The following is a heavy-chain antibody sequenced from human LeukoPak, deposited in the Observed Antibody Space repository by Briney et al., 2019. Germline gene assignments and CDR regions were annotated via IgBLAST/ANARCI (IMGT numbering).Heavy chain of an antibody. CDR3: ASLVSSGEMDV. CDR2: ISSSSSYI. J-gene: IGHJ6*02. V-gene: IGHV3-21*01. Sequence: GGSLRLSCAASGYTFSSYSRNWVRQAPGKGLEWVSSISSSSSYIYYADSVKGRFTISRDNAKNSLYLQMNSLRAEDTAVYYCASLVSSGEMDVWGQGTTVTVSS. CDR1: GYTFSSYS. D-gene: IGHD3-3*01.